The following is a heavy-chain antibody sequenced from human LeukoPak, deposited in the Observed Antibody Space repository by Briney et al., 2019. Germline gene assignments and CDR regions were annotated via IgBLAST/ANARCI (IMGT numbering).Heavy chain of an antibody. CDR1: GGSISSGSYY. CDR3: ARSESDFRSGGGGY. D-gene: IGHD3-3*01. J-gene: IGHJ4*02. CDR2: IYTSGST. V-gene: IGHV4-61*02. Sequence: SQTLSLTCTVSGGSISSGSYYWSWIRQPAGKGLEWIGRIYTSGSTNYNPSLKSRVTISVDTSKNQFSLKLSSVTAADTAVYYCARSESDFRSGGGGYWGQGTLVTVSS.